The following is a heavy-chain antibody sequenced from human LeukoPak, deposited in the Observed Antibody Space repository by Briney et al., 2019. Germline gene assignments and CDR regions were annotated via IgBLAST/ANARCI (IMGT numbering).Heavy chain of an antibody. Sequence: QTGGSLRLSCAASGLTFSSFWMIWVRQAPGKGLEWVANIKRDGSEKYYVDSVKGRFTISRDNAKNSLYLQMNSLRAEDTAVYYCARRRESSSDVWGQGTTVTVSS. J-gene: IGHJ6*02. V-gene: IGHV3-7*02. D-gene: IGHD6-6*01. CDR2: IKRDGSEK. CDR1: GLTFSSFW. CDR3: ARRRESSSDV.